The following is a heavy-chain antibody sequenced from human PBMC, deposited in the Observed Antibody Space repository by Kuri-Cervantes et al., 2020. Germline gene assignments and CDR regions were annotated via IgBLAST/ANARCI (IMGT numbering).Heavy chain of an antibody. CDR2: ISYDGSNK. Sequence: GESLKISCAASGFTFSSYAMHWVRQAPGKGLEWVAFISYDGSNKYYADSVKGRFTISRDNSKSTLYMQMNSLRAEDTAVYYCARDLGTLGTPPDYWGQGTLVTVSS. V-gene: IGHV3-30-3*01. CDR3: ARDLGTLGTPPDY. J-gene: IGHJ4*02. D-gene: IGHD3-16*01. CDR1: GFTFSSYA.